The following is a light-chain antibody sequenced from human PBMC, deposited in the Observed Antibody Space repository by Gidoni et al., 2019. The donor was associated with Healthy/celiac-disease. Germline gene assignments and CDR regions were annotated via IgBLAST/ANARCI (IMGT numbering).Light chain of an antibody. CDR1: QDISNY. J-gene: IGKJ5*01. V-gene: IGKV1-33*01. CDR2: DAS. Sequence: DIQMTQSPSSLPASVGDRVTLTCQASQDISNYLNWYQQKTGKAPKLLIYDASNLETGVPSRFSGSGSGTDFTFTIISLQPEDIATYYCQQYDNLPITFGQGTRLEIK. CDR3: QQYDNLPIT.